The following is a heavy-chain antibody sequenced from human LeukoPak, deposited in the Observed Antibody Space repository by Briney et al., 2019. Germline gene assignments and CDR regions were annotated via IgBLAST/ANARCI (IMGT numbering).Heavy chain of an antibody. D-gene: IGHD5-18*01. CDR1: GGSISSSSYY. V-gene: IGHV4-39*01. CDR2: IYYSGST. CDR3: ARHGDGYSYGLYYYYYYMDV. J-gene: IGHJ6*03. Sequence: SETLSLTCTVSGGSISSSSYYWGWIRQPPGKGLEWIGSIYYSGSTYYNPSLKSRVTISVDTSKNQFSLKLSSVTAADTAVYYCARHGDGYSYGLYYYYYYMDVWGKGTTVTISS.